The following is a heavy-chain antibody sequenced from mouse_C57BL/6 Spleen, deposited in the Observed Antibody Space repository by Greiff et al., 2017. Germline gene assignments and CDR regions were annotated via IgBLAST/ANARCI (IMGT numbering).Heavy chain of an antibody. V-gene: IGHV1-82*01. D-gene: IGHD1-1*01. CDR2: IYPGDGDT. CDR1: GYAFSSSW. Sequence: VQLQQSGPELVKPGASVKISCKASGYAFSSSWMNWVKQRPGKGLEWIGRIYPGDGDTNYNGKLKGKATLTADKSSSTAYLQLSSLTSEDSAVYFCARGDYYGTPFAYWGQGTLVTVSA. J-gene: IGHJ3*01. CDR3: ARGDYYGTPFAY.